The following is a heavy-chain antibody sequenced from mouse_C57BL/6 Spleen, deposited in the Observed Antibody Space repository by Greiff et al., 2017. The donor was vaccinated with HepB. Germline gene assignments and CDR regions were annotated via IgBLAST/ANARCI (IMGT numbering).Heavy chain of an antibody. J-gene: IGHJ4*01. CDR1: GYAFSSSW. CDR2: IYPGDGDT. V-gene: IGHV1-82*01. Sequence: QVQLQQSGPELVKPGASVKISCKASGYAFSSSWMNWVKQRPGKGLEWIGRIYPGDGDTNYNGKFKGKATLTADKSSSTAYMQLSSLTSEDSAVYFCARFYGNFYYYAMDYWGQGTSVTVSS. CDR3: ARFYGNFYYYAMDY. D-gene: IGHD2-1*01.